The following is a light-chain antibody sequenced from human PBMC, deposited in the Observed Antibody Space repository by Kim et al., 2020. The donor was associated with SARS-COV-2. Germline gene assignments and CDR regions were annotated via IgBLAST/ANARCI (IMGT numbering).Light chain of an antibody. J-gene: IGKJ4*01. V-gene: IGKV3-11*01. Sequence: VLTQSPATLSLSPGERATLSCRASQSVDDYLAWYQQKPRQAPRLLIYDVSKRATGIPARFSGSGSGTDFTLTISSLEPEDFAVYYCQQHHYGPPLTFGRGTKVDIK. CDR1: QSVDDY. CDR2: DVS. CDR3: QQHHYGPPLT.